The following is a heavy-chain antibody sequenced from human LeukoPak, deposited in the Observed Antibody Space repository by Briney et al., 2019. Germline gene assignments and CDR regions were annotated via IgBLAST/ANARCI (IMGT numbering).Heavy chain of an antibody. CDR2: INHSGST. D-gene: IGHD6-13*01. V-gene: IGHV4-34*01. J-gene: IGHJ3*02. Sequence: PSETLSLTCAVYGRSFSGYYWSWIRQPPGKGLEWIGEINHSGSTNYNPSLKSRVTISVDTSKNQFSLKLSSVTAADTAVYYCARVPGYSSSWYLRGAFDIWGQGTMVTVSS. CDR3: ARVPGYSSSWYLRGAFDI. CDR1: GRSFSGYY.